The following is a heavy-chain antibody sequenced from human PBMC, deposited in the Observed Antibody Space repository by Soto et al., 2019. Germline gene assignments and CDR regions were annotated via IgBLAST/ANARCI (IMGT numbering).Heavy chain of an antibody. Sequence: QVQLQKSGPGLVKPSETLSLTCTVSGGSVSSGSYYWSWIRQPPGKGLEWIGYIYYSGSTNYNPSLKSRVTISVDTSKNQFSLKLSSVTAADTAVYYCARVTMIYGNWFDPWGQGTLVTVSS. V-gene: IGHV4-61*01. CDR3: ARVTMIYGNWFDP. CDR1: GGSVSSGSYY. D-gene: IGHD3-22*01. CDR2: IYYSGST. J-gene: IGHJ5*02.